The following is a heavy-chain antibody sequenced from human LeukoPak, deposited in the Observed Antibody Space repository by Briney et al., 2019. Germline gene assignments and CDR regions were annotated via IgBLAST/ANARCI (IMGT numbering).Heavy chain of an antibody. CDR1: GGSFSGYY. D-gene: IGHD6-13*01. J-gene: IGHJ5*02. CDR2: INHSGST. V-gene: IGHV4-34*01. CDR3: ARTHSSSWYRSPYWFDP. Sequence: SETLSLTCAVYGGSFSGYYWSWIRQPPGKGLEWIGEINHSGSTNYNPSLKSRVTISVDTSKNQFSLKLSAVTAADTAVYYCARTHSSSWYRSPYWFDPWGQGTLVTVSS.